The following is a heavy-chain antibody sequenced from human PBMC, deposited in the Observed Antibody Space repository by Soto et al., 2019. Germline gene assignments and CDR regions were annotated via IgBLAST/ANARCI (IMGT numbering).Heavy chain of an antibody. CDR1: GGSISSYY. J-gene: IGHJ3*02. CDR2: IYYSGST. CDR3: ARYNWGAMGAFDI. Sequence: SETLSLTCTVSGGSISSYYWSWIRQPPGKGLEWIGYIYYSGSTNYNPSLKSRDTISVDTSKNQFSLKLSSVTAADTAVYYCARYNWGAMGAFDIWGQGTMVTV. V-gene: IGHV4-59*01. D-gene: IGHD1-1*01.